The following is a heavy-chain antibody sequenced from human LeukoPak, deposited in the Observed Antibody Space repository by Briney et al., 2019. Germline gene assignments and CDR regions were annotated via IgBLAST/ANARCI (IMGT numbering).Heavy chain of an antibody. Sequence: PSETLSLTCAVYGGSFSGYYWSWIRQPPGKGLEWIGEINHSGSTNYNPSLKSRVTISVDTSKNQFSLKLSSVTAADTAVYYCARGLSLLLWFGEYNGNFDYWGQGTLVTVSS. CDR1: GGSFSGYY. CDR3: ARGLSLLLWFGEYNGNFDY. V-gene: IGHV4-34*01. D-gene: IGHD3-10*01. J-gene: IGHJ4*02. CDR2: INHSGST.